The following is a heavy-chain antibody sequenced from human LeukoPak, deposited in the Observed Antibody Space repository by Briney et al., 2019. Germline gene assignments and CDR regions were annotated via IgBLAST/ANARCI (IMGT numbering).Heavy chain of an antibody. D-gene: IGHD3-3*01. CDR2: ISGRGGST. Sequence: PGASLRLSCAASGFAFSNYAMSRVRQAPGKGLEWVSTISGRGGSTYYADSVKGRFTISRDDSKNTLYLQMNSLRAEDTAVYYCAKEDAGLLDLVEGMDVWGQGTTVTVSS. CDR1: GFAFSNYA. CDR3: AKEDAGLLDLVEGMDV. V-gene: IGHV3-23*01. J-gene: IGHJ6*02.